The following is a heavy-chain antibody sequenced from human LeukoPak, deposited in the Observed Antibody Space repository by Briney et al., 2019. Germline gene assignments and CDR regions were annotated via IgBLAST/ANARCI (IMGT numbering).Heavy chain of an antibody. D-gene: IGHD1-26*01. CDR1: GFTFSSYA. V-gene: IGHV3-23*01. J-gene: IGHJ4*02. Sequence: GGSLRLSCAASGFTFSSYAMSWVRQAPGKGLEWVSAISGSGGSTYYADSVKGRFTISRDNSKNTLYLQVNSLRAEDTAVYYCAKTGSEGGSYYWFGYWGQGTLVTVSS. CDR2: ISGSGGST. CDR3: AKTGSEGGSYYWFGY.